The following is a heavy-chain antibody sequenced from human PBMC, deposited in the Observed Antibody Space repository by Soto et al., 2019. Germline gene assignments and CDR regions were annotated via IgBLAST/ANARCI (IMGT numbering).Heavy chain of an antibody. V-gene: IGHV4-38-2*01. CDR1: GYSISSGYY. D-gene: IGHD4-17*01. CDR3: ARTTAVPNTLRSRYFFDY. CDR2: MYQSGST. J-gene: IGHJ4*02. Sequence: KPSETLSLTCAVSGYSISSGYYWGWIRQPPGKGLEWIGSMYQSGSTYYNPSLKSRVTISVDLSKNQFSLRLSSVTTADTALYYCARTTAVPNTLRSRYFFDYWGQGTLVTVSS.